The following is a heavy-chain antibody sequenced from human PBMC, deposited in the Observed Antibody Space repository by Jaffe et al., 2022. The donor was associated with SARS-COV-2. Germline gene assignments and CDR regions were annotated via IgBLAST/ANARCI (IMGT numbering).Heavy chain of an antibody. Sequence: QMQLQESGPGQVKLSETLSLTCTVSGYSISSGYYWGWIRQPPGKGLEWIGTIYHTGSTYYNPSLKSRVTISADMSKNQFSLKLTSVTAADTAVYYCARCPRIVAAGNQYYYYNYYMDVWGEGTTVTVSS. D-gene: IGHD6-13*01. CDR3: ARCPRIVAAGNQYYYYNYYMDV. J-gene: IGHJ6*03. V-gene: IGHV4-38-2*02. CDR1: GYSISSGYY. CDR2: IYHTGST.